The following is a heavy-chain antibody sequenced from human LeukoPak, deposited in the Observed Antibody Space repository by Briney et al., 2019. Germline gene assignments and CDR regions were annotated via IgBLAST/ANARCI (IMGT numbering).Heavy chain of an antibody. CDR1: GGSISSGGYY. Sequence: PSQTLSLTCTVSGGSISSGGYYWSWIRQHPGKGLEWIGYIYYSGSTYYNPSLKRRVTISVDTSKNQFSLKLSSVTAADTAVYYCARMGIFGVVSYYYYGMDVWGQGTTVTVSS. V-gene: IGHV4-31*03. J-gene: IGHJ6*02. CDR2: IYYSGST. D-gene: IGHD3-3*01. CDR3: ARMGIFGVVSYYYYGMDV.